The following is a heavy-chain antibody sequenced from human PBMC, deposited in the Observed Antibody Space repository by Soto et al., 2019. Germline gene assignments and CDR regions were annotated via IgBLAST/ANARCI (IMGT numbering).Heavy chain of an antibody. D-gene: IGHD6-13*01. CDR2: IYYSGST. CDR3: ARGGMVSGAAGDYYSGMDV. Sequence: PSETLSLTCTVSGGSISSYYWSWIRQPPGKGLEWIGYIYYSGSTNYNPSLKSRVTISVDTSKNQFSLKLSSVTAADTAVYYCARGGMVSGAAGDYYSGMDVWGQGTTVTVSS. J-gene: IGHJ6*02. V-gene: IGHV4-59*01. CDR1: GGSISSYY.